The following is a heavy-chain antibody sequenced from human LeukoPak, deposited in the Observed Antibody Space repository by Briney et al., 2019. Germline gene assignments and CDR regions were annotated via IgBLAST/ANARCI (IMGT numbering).Heavy chain of an antibody. J-gene: IGHJ5*02. CDR2: ISSSSSYI. CDR3: ARTYDTSGYYSFWFDP. V-gene: IGHV3-21*01. D-gene: IGHD3-22*01. Sequence: PGRSLRLSCAASGFTFSSYGMNWVRQAPGKGLEWVSSISSSSSYIYYTDSVKGRFTISRDNAKSSLYLQMNSLRAEDTAVYYCARTYDTSGYYSFWFDPWGQGTLVTVSS. CDR1: GFTFSSYG.